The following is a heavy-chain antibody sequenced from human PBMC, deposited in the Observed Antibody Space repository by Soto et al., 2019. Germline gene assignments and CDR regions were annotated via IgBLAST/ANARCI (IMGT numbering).Heavy chain of an antibody. CDR1: GDSVSSNSAA. D-gene: IGHD1-7*01. Sequence: TLSLTCAISGDSVSSNSAAWNWIRLSPSRGLEWLARTYYRSRWYNDYAVSVRSRVTVNPDTSKNQFSLQLTSVTPEDTAVYYCAGTTSHQWYYMDVWGKGTTVTVSS. CDR2: TYYRSRWYN. J-gene: IGHJ6*03. V-gene: IGHV6-1*01. CDR3: AGTTSHQWYYMDV.